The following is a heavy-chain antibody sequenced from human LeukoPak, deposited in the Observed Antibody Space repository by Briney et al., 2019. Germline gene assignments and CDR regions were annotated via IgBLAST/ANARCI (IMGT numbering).Heavy chain of an antibody. CDR3: ARRFGDCRGGSCPYYEY. CDR1: GGSLIDYY. J-gene: IGHJ4*02. V-gene: IGHV4-34*01. CDR2: INYDGGT. Sequence: SETLSLTCGVSGGSLIDYYWGWVRQPPGKGLEWIGEINYDGGTYYNPSLASRVTTSIDRSNNQFSLNLFSATAADTAVYYCARRFGDCRGGSCPYYEYWGQGILVTVSS. D-gene: IGHD2-15*01.